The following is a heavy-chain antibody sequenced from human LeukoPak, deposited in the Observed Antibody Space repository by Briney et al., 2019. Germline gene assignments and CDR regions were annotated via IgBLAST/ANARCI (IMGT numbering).Heavy chain of an antibody. J-gene: IGHJ4*02. Sequence: PGGSLRLSCAASGFTFSSFAMSWVRQAPGKGLEWVSAISGSGGNTYYADSVKGRFTISRDNSTNTLYLQMNSQRAEDTAVYCCAKVGGATVTPRNRLYYFDYWGQGTLVTVSS. CDR1: GFTFSSFA. CDR3: AKVGGATVTPRNRLYYFDY. CDR2: ISGSGGNT. V-gene: IGHV3-23*01. D-gene: IGHD4-17*01.